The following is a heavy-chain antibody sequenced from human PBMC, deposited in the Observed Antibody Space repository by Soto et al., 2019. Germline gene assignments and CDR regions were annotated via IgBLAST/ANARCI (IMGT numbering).Heavy chain of an antibody. D-gene: IGHD2-15*01. CDR3: ARHVLGYCSGGSCYSGPYYFDY. J-gene: IGHJ4*02. V-gene: IGHV5-51*01. CDR1: GYSFTSYW. Sequence: GESLKISCKGSGYSFTSYWIGWVRQMPGKGLEWMGIIYPGDSDTRYSPSFQGQVTISADKSISTAYLQWSSLKASDTAMYYCARHVLGYCSGGSCYSGPYYFDYWGQGTLVTVSS. CDR2: IYPGDSDT.